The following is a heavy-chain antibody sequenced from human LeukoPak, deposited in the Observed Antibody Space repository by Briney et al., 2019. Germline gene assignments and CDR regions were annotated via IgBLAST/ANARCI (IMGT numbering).Heavy chain of an antibody. J-gene: IGHJ4*02. CDR2: MNPNSGNT. CDR1: GYTFTSYD. CDR3: ARGPSIAAAGPLYFDY. Sequence: ASVKVSCKASGYTFTSYDINWVRQATGQGLEWMGWMNPNSGNTGYAQKLQGRVTMTRNTSISTAYMELSSLRSEDTAVYYCARGPSIAAAGPLYFDYWGQGTLVTVSS. V-gene: IGHV1-8*01. D-gene: IGHD6-13*01.